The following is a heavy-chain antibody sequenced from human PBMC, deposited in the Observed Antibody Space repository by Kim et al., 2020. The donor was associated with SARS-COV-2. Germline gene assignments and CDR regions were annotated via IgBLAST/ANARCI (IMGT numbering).Heavy chain of an antibody. CDR1: GGTFSSYA. J-gene: IGHJ4*03. CDR3: AQRDTGEPTYVDY. V-gene: IGHV1-69*10. Sequence: SVKVSCKASGGTFSSYAISWVRQAPGQGLEWMGWIIPILGIATYAQKFQGRVTISADKSTSTAYLELSSLRSEDTAVYYCAQRDTGEPTYVDYWGHGTLGTVSS. D-gene: IGHD7-27*01. CDR2: IIPILGIA.